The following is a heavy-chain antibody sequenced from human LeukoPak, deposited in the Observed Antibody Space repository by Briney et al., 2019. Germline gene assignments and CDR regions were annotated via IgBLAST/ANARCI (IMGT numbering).Heavy chain of an antibody. J-gene: IGHJ6*04. D-gene: IGHD3-10*01. CDR2: IKSKTDGGTT. Sequence: GGSLRLSCAASGFTFSNAWMSWVRQAPGKGLEWVGRIKSKTDGGTTDYAAHVQCRFTISRADSNNTLYLQINSLKPEDTAVYYCTTVLLWFGELPTCYYAMDVWGKGTTVTVSS. CDR1: GFTFSNAW. CDR3: TTVLLWFGELPTCYYAMDV. V-gene: IGHV3-15*01.